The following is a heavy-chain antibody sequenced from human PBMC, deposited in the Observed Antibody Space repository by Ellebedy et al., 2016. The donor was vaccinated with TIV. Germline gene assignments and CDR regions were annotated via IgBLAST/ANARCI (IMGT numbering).Heavy chain of an antibody. V-gene: IGHV1-18*01. CDR2: IVAHNGKT. J-gene: IGHJ4*02. Sequence: AASVKVSCKASGYSLVSFSVAWVRQAPGRGLEWMGGIVAHNGKTHSAQKLQGRFTMTTDTSTNTAYMELGSLTSDDTAVYYCTTSPNLIEGGRDDYWGQGTLVTVSS. D-gene: IGHD3-16*01. CDR3: TTSPNLIEGGRDDY. CDR1: GYSLVSFS.